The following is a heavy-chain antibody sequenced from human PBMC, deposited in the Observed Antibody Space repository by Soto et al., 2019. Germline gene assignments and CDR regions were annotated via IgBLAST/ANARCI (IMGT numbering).Heavy chain of an antibody. CDR2: IFPGDSDT. V-gene: IGHV5-51*01. D-gene: IGHD6-13*01. CDR1: GYNFANYW. Sequence: GESLKISCKGSGYNFANYWIGWVRQMPGKGLEWMGMIFPGDSDTKNSPSLQGQITMSVDKSDSSAYLQWWSLKASDTAMYYCAAGYTTDSDAFDIWGQGTMVTVSS. J-gene: IGHJ3*02. CDR3: AAGYTTDSDAFDI.